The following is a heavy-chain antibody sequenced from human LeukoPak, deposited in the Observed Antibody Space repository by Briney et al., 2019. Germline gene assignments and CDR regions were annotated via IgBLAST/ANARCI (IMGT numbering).Heavy chain of an antibody. CDR3: ARLKYAFWSGYFLNYFDY. CDR2: IYPGDSDT. CDR1: GYSFTSYW. D-gene: IGHD3-3*01. J-gene: IGHJ4*02. V-gene: IGHV5-51*01. Sequence: GESLKISCKGSGYSFTSYWIGWVRQMPGKGLEWMGIIYPGDSDTRYSPSFQGQVTISADKSISTAYLQWSSLKASDTAMYYCARLKYAFWSGYFLNYFDYWGQGTLVTVSS.